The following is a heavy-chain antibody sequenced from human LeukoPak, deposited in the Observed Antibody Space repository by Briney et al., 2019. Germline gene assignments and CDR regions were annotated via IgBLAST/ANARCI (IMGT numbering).Heavy chain of an antibody. J-gene: IGHJ4*02. CDR2: IRYDGSNK. Sequence: GGSLRLSCAASGFTFSSYGMHWVRQAPGKGLEWVAFIRYDGSNKYYADSVKGRFTISRDNSKNTLYLQMNSLRAEDAAVYYCAKDRDGYNYKDYWGQGTLVTVSS. D-gene: IGHD5-24*01. V-gene: IGHV3-30*02. CDR3: AKDRDGYNYKDY. CDR1: GFTFSSYG.